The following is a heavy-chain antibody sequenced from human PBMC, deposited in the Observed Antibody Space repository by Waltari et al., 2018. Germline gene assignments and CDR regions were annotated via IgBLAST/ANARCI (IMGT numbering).Heavy chain of an antibody. D-gene: IGHD6-6*01. V-gene: IGHV3-13*01. CDR2: IGNAGDT. CDR3: ARAYSSSWYFDL. J-gene: IGHJ2*01. Sequence: EVQLVESGGGLVQPGGSMRLSCAASGFTFSSYDMHWVRQATGKGLEWFSVIGNAGDTYYPGSVKGRVTISRENAKNSLYLQMNSLRAGDTAVYYCARAYSSSWYFDLWGRGTLVTVSS. CDR1: GFTFSSYD.